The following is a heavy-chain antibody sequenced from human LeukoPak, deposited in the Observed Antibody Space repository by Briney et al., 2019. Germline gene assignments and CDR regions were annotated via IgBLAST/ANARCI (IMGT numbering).Heavy chain of an antibody. CDR1: GYTFTGYY. Sequence: GASVKVSCKASGYTFTGYYMHWVRQAPGQGLEWMGWINPNSGGTNYAQKFQGRVTMTRDTSISTAYMELSRLRSDDTAVYYCARDCSGGSCYSRGDYWGQGTLATVSS. CDR3: ARDCSGGSCYSRGDY. D-gene: IGHD2-15*01. V-gene: IGHV1-2*02. CDR2: INPNSGGT. J-gene: IGHJ4*02.